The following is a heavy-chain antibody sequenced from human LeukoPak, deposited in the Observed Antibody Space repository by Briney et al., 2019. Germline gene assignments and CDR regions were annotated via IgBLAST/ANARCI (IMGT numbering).Heavy chain of an antibody. CDR3: ARGMGLVRYYYMDV. CDR2: ISSSSSYI. Sequence: PGGSLRLSCAASGFTFSSYSMNWVRQAPGKGLEWVSSISSSSSYIYYADSVKGRFTISRDNAKNSLYLQMNSLRAEDTAVYYCARGMGLVRYYYMDVWGKGATVTVSS. J-gene: IGHJ6*03. V-gene: IGHV3-21*01. CDR1: GFTFSSYS. D-gene: IGHD6-6*01.